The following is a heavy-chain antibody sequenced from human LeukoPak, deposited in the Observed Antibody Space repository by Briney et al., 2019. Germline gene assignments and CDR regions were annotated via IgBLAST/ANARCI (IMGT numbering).Heavy chain of an antibody. J-gene: IGHJ4*02. CDR2: ITSSSTV. V-gene: IGHV3-48*04. Sequence: GGSLRLSCEASGFTFSNYSMNWVRQAPGRGLEWVSYITSSSTVYYAGSVKGRFTISRDNAKNSLFLQMNSLRAGDTAVYYCARDYCSGPKCYFIDYWGQGALVTVSS. CDR3: ARDYCSGPKCYFIDY. D-gene: IGHD2-15*01. CDR1: GFTFSNYS.